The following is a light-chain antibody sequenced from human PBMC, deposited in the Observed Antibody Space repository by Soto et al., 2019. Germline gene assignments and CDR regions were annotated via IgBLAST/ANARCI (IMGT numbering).Light chain of an antibody. CDR1: QSITTW. J-gene: IGKJ1*01. Sequence: DIQMTQSPSTLSASVGDRVTITCRASQSITTWLAWYQQKPGTAVKVLIYDASTLGSGVSSRFSGSGSGTEFTLTISGLQPEDFATYHCQQYHSYPWTFGQGTKVDSK. V-gene: IGKV1-5*01. CDR2: DAS. CDR3: QQYHSYPWT.